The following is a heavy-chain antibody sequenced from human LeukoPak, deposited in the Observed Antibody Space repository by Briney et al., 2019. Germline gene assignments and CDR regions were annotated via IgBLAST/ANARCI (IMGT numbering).Heavy chain of an antibody. J-gene: IGHJ4*02. CDR3: ARHGSTSFDY. Sequence: SETLSLTCTVSGGSISGYYWSWIRLPPGKGLEWIGYMYYSGSTDYNPSLKSRVTISVDTSKNQFSLKLSSVTAADTAVYYCARHGSTSFDYWGQGTLVTVPS. CDR1: GGSISGYY. V-gene: IGHV4-59*08. D-gene: IGHD1-26*01. CDR2: MYYSGST.